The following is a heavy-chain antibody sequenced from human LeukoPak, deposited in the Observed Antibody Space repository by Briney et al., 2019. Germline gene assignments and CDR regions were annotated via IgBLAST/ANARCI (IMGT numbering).Heavy chain of an antibody. CDR2: IYTSGST. CDR3: AGNLLTYYYGSGGFDP. CDR1: GGSISSYY. Sequence: SETLSLTCTVSGGSISSYYWSWIRQPAGKGLEWIGRIYTSGSTNYNPSLKSRVPMSVDTSKNQFSLKLSTVTAADTAVYYCAGNLLTYYYGSGGFDPWGQGTLVTVSS. J-gene: IGHJ5*02. V-gene: IGHV4-4*07. D-gene: IGHD3-10*01.